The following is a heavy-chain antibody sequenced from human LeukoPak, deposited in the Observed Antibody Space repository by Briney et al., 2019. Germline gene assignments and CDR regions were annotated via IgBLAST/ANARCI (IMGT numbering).Heavy chain of an antibody. CDR1: VFTFSSYW. Sequence: GGSLRLSCAASVFTFSSYWMSWVRQAPGKGLEWVANIKQDGSDKYYVDSVKGRFTISRDNAKNSLYLQMNSLRAEDTAVYYCARAPYCIGGSCRFDYWGQGTLVTVSS. V-gene: IGHV3-7*03. D-gene: IGHD2-15*01. CDR2: IKQDGSDK. J-gene: IGHJ4*02. CDR3: ARAPYCIGGSCRFDY.